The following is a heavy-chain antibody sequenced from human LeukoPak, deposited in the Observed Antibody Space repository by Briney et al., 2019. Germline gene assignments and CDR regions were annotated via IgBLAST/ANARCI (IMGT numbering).Heavy chain of an antibody. V-gene: IGHV3-48*03. J-gene: IGHJ4*02. D-gene: IGHD6-19*01. CDR3: ARSSGSGWKLGY. Sequence: GGSLRLSCAASGFTFSSYEMNWVRQAPGKGLEWVSYISSSGSTIYYADSVKGRFTISRDNAKNSLYLQMNSLRAEDTAVYYCARSSGSGWKLGYWGQGTLVTVSS. CDR2: ISSSGSTI. CDR1: GFTFSSYE.